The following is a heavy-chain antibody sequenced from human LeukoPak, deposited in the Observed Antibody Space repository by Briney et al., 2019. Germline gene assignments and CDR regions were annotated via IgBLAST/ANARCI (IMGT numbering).Heavy chain of an antibody. CDR3: AREPWIAAVFDY. CDR1: GFTFSSYS. CDR2: ISSSSSYI. V-gene: IGHV3-21*01. D-gene: IGHD6-6*01. J-gene: IGHJ4*02. Sequence: GGSLRLSCAASGFTFSSYSMNWVRQAPGKGLEWVSSISSSSSYIYYADSVKGRFTISRDNAKNSLYLQMNSLGAEDTAVYYCAREPWIAAVFDYWGQGTLVTVSS.